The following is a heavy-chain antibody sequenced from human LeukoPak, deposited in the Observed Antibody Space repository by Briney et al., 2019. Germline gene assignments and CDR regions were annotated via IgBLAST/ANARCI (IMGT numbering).Heavy chain of an antibody. CDR2: ISAYNGNT. V-gene: IGHV1-18*01. Sequence: ASVKVSCKASGYTFTSYGISWVRQAPGQGLEWMGWISAYNGNTNYAQKLQGRVTMTTDTSTSTAYMELRSLRSDDTAVYYCARSMSSSWYFRAGYYFDYWGQGTLVTVSS. CDR3: ARSMSSSWYFRAGYYFDY. J-gene: IGHJ4*02. D-gene: IGHD6-13*01. CDR1: GYTFTSYG.